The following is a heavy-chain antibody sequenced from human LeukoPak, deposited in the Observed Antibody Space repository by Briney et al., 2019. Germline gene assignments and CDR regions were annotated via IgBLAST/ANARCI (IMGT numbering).Heavy chain of an antibody. J-gene: IGHJ6*03. CDR3: AKDSSSYNWGYMDV. CDR2: IDGSDSRA. V-gene: IGHV3-23*01. Sequence: GGSLRLSCAASGFTFSTYAMTWVRQAPGKGLEWVSIIDGSDSRAYYADSVKGRFTISRDNSKNTLYLQMNSLRAEDTAVYYCAKDSSSYNWGYMDVWGKGTTVIVSS. D-gene: IGHD1-20*01. CDR1: GFTFSTYA.